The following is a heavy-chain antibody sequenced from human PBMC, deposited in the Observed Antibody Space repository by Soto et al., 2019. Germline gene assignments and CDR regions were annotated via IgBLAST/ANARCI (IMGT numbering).Heavy chain of an antibody. J-gene: IGHJ5*02. Sequence: PSETLSLTCAVYGGSFSGYYWSWIRQPPGKGLEWIGEINHSGSTNYNPSLKSRVTISVDTSKNQFSLKLSSVTTAGTAVYYCARLGYWISSSCYDWFDPWGQGTLVTSPQ. CDR1: GGSFSGYY. V-gene: IGHV4-34*01. CDR3: ARLGYWISSSCYDWFDP. D-gene: IGHD2-2*01. CDR2: INHSGST.